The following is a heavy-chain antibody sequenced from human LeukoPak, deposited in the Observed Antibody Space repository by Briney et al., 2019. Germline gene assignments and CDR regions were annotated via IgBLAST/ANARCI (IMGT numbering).Heavy chain of an antibody. CDR2: IGTSSNNI. Sequence: GRSLRLSCAASGFIFSAYDMSWVRQAPGKGLEWVSSIGTSSNNIYYTDSVKGRFTISRDNAKNSLYLQVDSLRVEDTAVYFCASGTVGNYALDYWGQGTLVTVSS. CDR1: GFIFSAYD. CDR3: ASGTVGNYALDY. D-gene: IGHD1-7*01. V-gene: IGHV3-21*01. J-gene: IGHJ4*02.